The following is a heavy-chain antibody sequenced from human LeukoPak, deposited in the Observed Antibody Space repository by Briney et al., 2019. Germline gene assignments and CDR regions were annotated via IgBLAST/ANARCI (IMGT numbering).Heavy chain of an antibody. CDR3: ARIPTYYSSGFWFDY. J-gene: IGHJ4*02. V-gene: IGHV4-39*01. CDR1: GDSISSSSYY. CDR2: IYYSGST. Sequence: SETLSLTCTVSGDSISSSSYYWGWIRQPPGRGLEWIGSIYYSGSTYYNPSLKSRVTISVDTSKNQFSLKLSSVTAADTAVYFCARIPTYYSSGFWFDYWGQGTLVTVSS. D-gene: IGHD6-19*01.